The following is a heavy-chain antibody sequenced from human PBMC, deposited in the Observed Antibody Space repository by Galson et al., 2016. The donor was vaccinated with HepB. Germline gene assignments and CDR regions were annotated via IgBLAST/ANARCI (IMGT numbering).Heavy chain of an antibody. J-gene: IGHJ6*03. D-gene: IGHD3-3*01. V-gene: IGHV1-3*01. CDR3: ARQDYDFWSAIKCYYYYYMVV. CDR1: GYTFTNYP. CDR2: INAGNGDT. Sequence: SVKVSCKASGYTFTNYPIHWVRQAPGQRLEWMGWINAGNGDTKYSQKFQGRVTITRDTSASTAYMELSSLRSEDTAVYYCARQDYDFWSAIKCYYYYYMVVWGKGTTVTVSS.